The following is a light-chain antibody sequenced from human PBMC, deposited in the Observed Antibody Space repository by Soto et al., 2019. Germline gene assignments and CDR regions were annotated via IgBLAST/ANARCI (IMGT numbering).Light chain of an antibody. V-gene: IGLV1-44*01. CDR2: KSI. CDR1: SSNIGSNT. Sequence: QSVLTQPPSASATPGQRVTISCSGSSSNIGSNTVNWYQQLPGTAPKLLIYKSIQRPSGVPDRFSGSKSGTSASLAISGLQSEDEADYYCCSYAGSYTFVFGTGTKVTVL. CDR3: CSYAGSYTFV. J-gene: IGLJ1*01.